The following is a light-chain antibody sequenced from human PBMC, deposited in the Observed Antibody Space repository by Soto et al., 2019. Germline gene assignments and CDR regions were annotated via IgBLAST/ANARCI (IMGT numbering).Light chain of an antibody. CDR2: DTN. V-gene: IGLV1-51*01. Sequence: QSGLTQPPSLSAAPGQTVTISCSGSNSNIGNHFVSWYQHVPGTAPRLLIYDTNKRPSGIPDRFSGSKSGTSASLGITGLQTGDEGDYYCATWDGSVSSTLFGGGTKLTVL. CDR1: NSNIGNHF. CDR3: ATWDGSVSSTL. J-gene: IGLJ1*01.